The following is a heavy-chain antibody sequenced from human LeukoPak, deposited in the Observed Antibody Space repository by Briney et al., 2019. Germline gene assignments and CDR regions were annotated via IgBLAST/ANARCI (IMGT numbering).Heavy chain of an antibody. V-gene: IGHV4-39*07. Sequence: PSETLSLTCTVSGGSISSSSYYWGWIRQPPGKGLEWIGSIYYSGSTYYNPSLKSRVTISVDTSKNQFSLKLSSVTAADTAVYYCARAPYGSATNNYYMDVWGKGTTATVSS. CDR3: ARAPYGSATNNYYMDV. CDR1: GGSISSSSYY. CDR2: IYYSGST. D-gene: IGHD3-10*01. J-gene: IGHJ6*03.